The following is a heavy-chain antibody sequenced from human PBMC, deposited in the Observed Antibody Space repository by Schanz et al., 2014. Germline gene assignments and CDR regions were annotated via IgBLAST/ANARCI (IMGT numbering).Heavy chain of an antibody. CDR3: ARDMTIAPA. Sequence: VQLVESGGGLVQPGGSLRLSCAASGFTFSSCAMSWVRQAPGEGLEWVAFIRFDASHKYYADSVKGRFTISRDNSKNTLYLQMDPLRVEDTAMFYCARDMTIAPAWVQGPLVTVSS. V-gene: IGHV3-30*02. D-gene: IGHD6-13*01. CDR2: IRFDASHK. J-gene: IGHJ5*02. CDR1: GFTFSSCA.